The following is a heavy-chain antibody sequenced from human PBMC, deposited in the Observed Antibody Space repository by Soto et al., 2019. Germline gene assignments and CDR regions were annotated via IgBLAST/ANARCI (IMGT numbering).Heavy chain of an antibody. Sequence: PSETLSLTFTVSGGTISSSSYYWGWIRQPPGKGLEWIGSIYYSGSTYYNPSLKSRVTISVDTSKNQFSLKLSSVTAADTAVYYCASHSYGSFGWFDPWGQGTLVTVSS. CDR3: ASHSYGSFGWFDP. D-gene: IGHD5-18*01. CDR2: IYYSGST. CDR1: GGTISSSSYY. V-gene: IGHV4-39*01. J-gene: IGHJ5*02.